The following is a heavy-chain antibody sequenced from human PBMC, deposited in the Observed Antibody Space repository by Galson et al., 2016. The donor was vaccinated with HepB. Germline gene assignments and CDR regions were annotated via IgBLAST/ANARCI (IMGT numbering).Heavy chain of an antibody. D-gene: IGHD3-3*01. J-gene: IGHJ6*02. V-gene: IGHV2-70*13. CDR2: IDWDDDK. CDR1: GFSLTTGGMC. Sequence: PALVKPTQTLTLTCTFSGFSLTTGGMCLSWIRQPPGKALEWLALIDWDDDKYYNTSLKTRLTISKDTSKNQVVLTMTNMDPVDTATYYCARSRAYYHLGDSLFYSYYGLDVWGQGTTVTVSS. CDR3: ARSRAYYHLGDSLFYSYYGLDV.